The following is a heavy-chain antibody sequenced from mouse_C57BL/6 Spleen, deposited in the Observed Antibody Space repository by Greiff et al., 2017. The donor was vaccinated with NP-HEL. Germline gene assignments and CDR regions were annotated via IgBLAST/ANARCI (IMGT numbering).Heavy chain of an antibody. D-gene: IGHD3-2*02. Sequence: VQLQQSGPGMVKPSQSLSLTCTVTGYSITSGYDWHWIRHFPGNKLEWMGYISYSGSTNYNPSLKSRISITHDTSKNHFFLKLNSVTTEDTATYYCARGTGSGAFDYWGQGTTLTVSS. J-gene: IGHJ2*01. CDR3: ARGTGSGAFDY. V-gene: IGHV3-1*01. CDR1: GYSITSGYD. CDR2: ISYSGST.